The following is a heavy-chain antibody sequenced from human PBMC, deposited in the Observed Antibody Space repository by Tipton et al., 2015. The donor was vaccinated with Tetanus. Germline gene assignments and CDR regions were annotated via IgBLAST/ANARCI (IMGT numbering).Heavy chain of an antibody. CDR1: GHNSRSYW. V-gene: IGHV5-51*01. CDR2: IYPGDSDA. J-gene: IGHJ4*02. CDR3: ARQKGY. Sequence: VQLVQSGAVLKKPGESLKISCKVSGHNSRSYWVSWVRQKPGKGLEWMGIIYPGDSDATYNPSFEGQVTISADKSINTPYLRWTSLKAPDSAMYYCARQKGYWGQGTLVTVSS.